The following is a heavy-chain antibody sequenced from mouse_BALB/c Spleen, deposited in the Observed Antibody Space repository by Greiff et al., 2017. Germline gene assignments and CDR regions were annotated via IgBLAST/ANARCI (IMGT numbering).Heavy chain of an antibody. CDR2: ISSGGST. CDR3: ARGYRYDGAFAY. J-gene: IGHJ3*01. CDR1: GFTFSSYA. Sequence: EVHLVESGGGLVKPGGSLKLSCAASGFTFSSYAMSWVRQTPEKRLEWVASISSGGSTYYPDSVKGRFTISRDNARNILYLQMSSLRSEDTAMYYCARGYRYDGAFAYWGQGTLVTVSA. D-gene: IGHD2-14*01. V-gene: IGHV5-6-5*01.